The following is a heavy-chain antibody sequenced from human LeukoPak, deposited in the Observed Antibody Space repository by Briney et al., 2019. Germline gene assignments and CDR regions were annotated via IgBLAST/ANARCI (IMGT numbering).Heavy chain of an antibody. V-gene: IGHV4-38-2*01. CDR2: IYHSGTT. CDR3: ARDSGSYYSHDAFDI. Sequence: SETLSLTCAVSDYSITSPYFWGWIRQPPGKGLEWIGSIYHSGTTYYNPSFESRVTISVDTSKNQFSLKLSSVTAADTAVYYCARDSGSYYSHDAFDIWGQGTMVTVSS. D-gene: IGHD1-26*01. CDR1: DYSITSPYF. J-gene: IGHJ3*02.